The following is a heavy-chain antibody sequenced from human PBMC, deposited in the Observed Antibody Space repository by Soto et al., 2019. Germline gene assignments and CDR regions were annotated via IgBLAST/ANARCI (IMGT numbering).Heavy chain of an antibody. D-gene: IGHD6-19*01. CDR3: AFGSSSGLPDDSLFDF. CDR1: GFTFSHFW. CDR2: IKQDGSDK. J-gene: IGHJ4*02. V-gene: IGHV3-7*05. Sequence: EVQLVESGGGLVQPGGSLRLSCAASGFTFSHFWMNWVRQAPGKGLEWVANIKQDGSDKRYVDSVKGRFTISRDNAKNSLYLQMSGLRAEDTAVYYCAFGSSSGLPDDSLFDFLGQGTLVTVSS.